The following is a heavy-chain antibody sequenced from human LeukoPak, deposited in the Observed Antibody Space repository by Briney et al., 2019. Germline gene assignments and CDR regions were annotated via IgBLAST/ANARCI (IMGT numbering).Heavy chain of an antibody. Sequence: GASVKVSCKASGGTFSSYAISWVRQAPGQGLEWMGGIIPIFGTANYAQKFQGRVTITADESTSTAYMELSSLRSEDTAVYYCARGVVPAAIRGGGFDYWGQGTLVTVSS. CDR3: ARGVVPAAIRGGGFDY. CDR1: GGTFSSYA. D-gene: IGHD2-2*02. J-gene: IGHJ4*02. CDR2: IIPIFGTA. V-gene: IGHV1-69*13.